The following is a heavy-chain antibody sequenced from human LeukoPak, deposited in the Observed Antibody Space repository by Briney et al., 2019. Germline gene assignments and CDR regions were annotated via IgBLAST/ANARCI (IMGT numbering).Heavy chain of an antibody. Sequence: GASVKVSCKASGYTFTDHFMHWMRQAPGQGLEWVGEINPYNGITKYAWRFQGRVSITRDKSISTAFMEVSRLTSDDTAVYYCARDNSLNDFDYWGQGTLVTVAS. J-gene: IGHJ4*02. CDR1: GYTFTDHF. V-gene: IGHV1-2*02. CDR2: INPYNGIT. CDR3: ARDNSLNDFDY. D-gene: IGHD1-1*01.